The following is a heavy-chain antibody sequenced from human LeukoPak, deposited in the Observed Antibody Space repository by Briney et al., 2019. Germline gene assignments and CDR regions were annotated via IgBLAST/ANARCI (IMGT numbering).Heavy chain of an antibody. CDR2: INHSGST. J-gene: IGHJ6*03. CDR1: GGSFSGYY. Sequence: PSETLSLTCAVYGGSFSGYYWNWIRQPPGKGLEWIGEINHSGSTKYNPSLKSRVTIPVDTSKNQFSLKLSSVTAADTAVYYCASGHSGYELDYYYYYMDVWGKGTTVTVSS. V-gene: IGHV4-34*01. D-gene: IGHD5-12*01. CDR3: ASGHSGYELDYYYYYMDV.